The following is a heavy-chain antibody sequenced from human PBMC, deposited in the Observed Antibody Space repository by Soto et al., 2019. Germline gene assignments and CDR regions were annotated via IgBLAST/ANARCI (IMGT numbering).Heavy chain of an antibody. D-gene: IGHD2-21*02. CDR1: GYAFTSYG. CDR2: ISGYNGNT. CDR3: ARAGISYGGDVDF. J-gene: IGHJ4*02. Sequence: QVQLVQSGAEVKKPGASVKVSCKASGYAFTSYGISWVRQPPGQGLELMGWISGYNGNTNYAQNLQGRVTMTTDTSSNTAYMGLRSLRSDDKAVYYCARAGISYGGDVDFWGQGTLVTVSS. V-gene: IGHV1-18*01.